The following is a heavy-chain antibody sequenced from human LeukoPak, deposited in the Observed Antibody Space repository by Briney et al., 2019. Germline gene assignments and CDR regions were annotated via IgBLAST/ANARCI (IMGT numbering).Heavy chain of an antibody. CDR1: GFTFSDYY. J-gene: IGHJ4*02. CDR3: ARGMYSSGWYNGY. D-gene: IGHD6-19*01. CDR2: ISSSSSYT. Sequence: PGGSLRLSCAASGFTFSDYYMSWIRQAPGKGLEWVSYISSSSSYTNYADSVKGRFTISRDNAKNSLYLQMNSLRAEDTAVYYCARGMYSSGWYNGYWGQGTLVTVSS. V-gene: IGHV3-11*06.